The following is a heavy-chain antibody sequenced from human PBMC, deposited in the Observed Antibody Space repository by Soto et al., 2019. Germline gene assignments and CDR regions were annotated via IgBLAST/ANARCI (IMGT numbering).Heavy chain of an antibody. Sequence: GSVKVYCKVSGYPLTELSMHLVRQAPGKGLEWMGGFDPEDGETIYAQKFQGRVTMTEDTSTDTAYMELSSLRSEDTAVYYCATDLSSGYSLMIAFDIWGQGTMVTGSS. V-gene: IGHV1-24*01. J-gene: IGHJ3*02. CDR2: FDPEDGET. CDR3: ATDLSSGYSLMIAFDI. D-gene: IGHD3-22*01. CDR1: GYPLTELS.